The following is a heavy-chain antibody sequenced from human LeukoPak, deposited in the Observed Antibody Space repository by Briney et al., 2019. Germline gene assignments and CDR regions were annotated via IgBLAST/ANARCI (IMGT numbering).Heavy chain of an antibody. V-gene: IGHV3-64*01. D-gene: IGHD2-2*01. CDR1: GFTFSSYA. Sequence: GGSLRPSCAASGFTFSSYAMHWVRQAPGKGLEYVSAISSNGGSTYYANSVKGRFTISRDNSKNTLYLQMGSLRAEDMAVYYCARDRASRFDYWGQGTLVTVSS. CDR3: ARDRASRFDY. CDR2: ISSNGGST. J-gene: IGHJ4*02.